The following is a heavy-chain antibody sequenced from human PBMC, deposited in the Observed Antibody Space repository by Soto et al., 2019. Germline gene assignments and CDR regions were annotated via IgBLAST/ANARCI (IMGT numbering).Heavy chain of an antibody. J-gene: IGHJ4*02. D-gene: IGHD6-13*01. V-gene: IGHV1-46*01. Sequence: QVQLVQSGAEGKKPGASVKVSCKASGYTFTSYYMHWVRQAPGQGLEGMGIINPSGGSTSYAQKFQGRVTMTRDTSTSTVYMELSSLRSEDTAGYYCARLSSSWLPFDYWGQGTLVTVSS. CDR3: ARLSSSWLPFDY. CDR1: GYTFTSYY. CDR2: INPSGGST.